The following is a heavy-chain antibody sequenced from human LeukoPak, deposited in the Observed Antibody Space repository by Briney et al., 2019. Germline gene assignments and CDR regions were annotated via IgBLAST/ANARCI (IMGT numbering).Heavy chain of an antibody. J-gene: IGHJ4*02. CDR3: ASEYCSGGNCYFDY. CDR1: EYNSATYW. D-gene: IGHD2-15*01. Sequence: GESPKILCNGSEYNSATYWIGWVRQMPGQGLEWMVIIFPGDSDTRYSPSFQGQVTLSADKSISTAYLQWSSLKASDTAIYYCASEYCSGGNCYFDYWGQGTLVTVSS. V-gene: IGHV5-51*01. CDR2: IFPGDSDT.